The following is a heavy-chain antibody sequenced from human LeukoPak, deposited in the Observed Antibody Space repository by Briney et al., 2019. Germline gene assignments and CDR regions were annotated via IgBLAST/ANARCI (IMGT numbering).Heavy chain of an antibody. J-gene: IGHJ5*02. CDR3: ARDNSVRDEAWWFNP. CDR2: ISAYNGNT. Sequence: ASVKVSCKASGYTFTSYGISWVRQAPGQGLEWMGWISAYNGNTNYAQKLQGRVTMTTDTPTSTAYMELRSLRSDDTAVYYCARDNSVRDEAWWFNPWGQGTLVTVSS. V-gene: IGHV1-18*01. CDR1: GYTFTSYG. D-gene: IGHD5-24*01.